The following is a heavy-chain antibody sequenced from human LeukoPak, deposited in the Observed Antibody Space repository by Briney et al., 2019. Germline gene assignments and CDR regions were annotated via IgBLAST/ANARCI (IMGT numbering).Heavy chain of an antibody. CDR2: IYYSGST. CDR1: GGSISSNSYY. CDR3: ARGSLISAAAGTFDAFDI. J-gene: IGHJ3*02. Sequence: SETLSLTCTVSGGSISSNSYYWGWIRQPPGKGLEWIGSIYYSGSTYYNPSLKSRVTISVDTSKNQFSLKLSSVTAADTAVYYCARGSLISAAAGTFDAFDIWGQGTMVTVSS. V-gene: IGHV4-39*07. D-gene: IGHD6-13*01.